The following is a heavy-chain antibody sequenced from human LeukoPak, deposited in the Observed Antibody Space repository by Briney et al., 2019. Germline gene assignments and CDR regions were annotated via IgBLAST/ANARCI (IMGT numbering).Heavy chain of an antibody. V-gene: IGHV4-38-2*02. CDR3: ARDHYYDGGSY. J-gene: IGHJ4*02. CDR1: GYSISSGYY. CDR2: IYHSGST. D-gene: IGHD3-10*02. Sequence: SETLSLTCTVSGYSISSGYYWGWIRQPPGKGLEWIGSIYHSGSTYYNPSLKSRVTISVDTSKNQFSLKLSSVTAADTAVYYCARDHYYDGGSYWGQGTLVTVSS.